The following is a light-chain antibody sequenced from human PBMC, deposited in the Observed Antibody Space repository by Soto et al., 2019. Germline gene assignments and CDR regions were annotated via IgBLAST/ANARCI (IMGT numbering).Light chain of an antibody. V-gene: IGLV8-61*01. Sequence: QAVVTQEPSFSVSPGRTVTLTCGLSSGSVSTSYYPSWYQQTPGQAPRTLIYNTKTRSSGVPDRFSGSILGNKAALTITGAQADDESDYYCVLYMGSGIWVFGGGTKLTVL. CDR2: NTK. J-gene: IGLJ3*02. CDR1: SGSVSTSYY. CDR3: VLYMGSGIWV.